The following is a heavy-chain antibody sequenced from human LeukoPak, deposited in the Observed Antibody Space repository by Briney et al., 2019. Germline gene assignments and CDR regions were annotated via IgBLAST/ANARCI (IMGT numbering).Heavy chain of an antibody. J-gene: IGHJ4*02. CDR1: GDVISSGYY. CDR2: IYHSGGT. CDR3: ARDPRPGCTSGSCNLSYFDF. V-gene: IGHV4-38-2*02. Sequence: SETLSLSCTVSGDVISSGYYWSWIRQPPGKGLEWIGYIYHSGGTYYNPSLKSRVSISVDKSNNQFSLKVNSVTAADTAVYYCARDPRPGCTSGSCNLSYFDFWGQGILVTVSS. D-gene: IGHD1-26*01.